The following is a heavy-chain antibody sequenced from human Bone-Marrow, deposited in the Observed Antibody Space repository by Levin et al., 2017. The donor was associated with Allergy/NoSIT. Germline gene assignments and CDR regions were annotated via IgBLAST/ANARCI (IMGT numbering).Heavy chain of an antibody. CDR3: ARVDSGGDPTSLAKIDY. Sequence: SQTLSLTCTVSGGSIGSADYYWSWLRQPPGQGLEWIGYIYYSGSTYYNPSLKSRISISMDTSKNLLSLMLSSVTAADTAVYFCARVDSGGDPTSLAKIDYWGQGTLVTVSS. D-gene: IGHD3-10*01. CDR2: IYYSGST. J-gene: IGHJ4*02. CDR1: GGSIGSADYY. V-gene: IGHV4-30-4*01.